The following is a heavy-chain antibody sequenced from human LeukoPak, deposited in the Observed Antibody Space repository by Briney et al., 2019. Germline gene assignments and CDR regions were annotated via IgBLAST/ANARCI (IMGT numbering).Heavy chain of an antibody. CDR1: GDSISSYY. CDR2: IYYSGST. J-gene: IGHJ4*02. V-gene: IGHV4-59*01. D-gene: IGHD4-17*01. Sequence: PSETLSLTCTVSGDSISSYYWSWIRQPPGKRLEWIGYIYYSGSTNYNPSLKSRVTISVDTSKNQFSLKLRSVTAADTAVYYCARFMTTVTYFDYWGQGTLVTVSS. CDR3: ARFMTTVTYFDY.